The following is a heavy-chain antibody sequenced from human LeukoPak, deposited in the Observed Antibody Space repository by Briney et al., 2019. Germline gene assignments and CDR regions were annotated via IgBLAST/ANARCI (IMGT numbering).Heavy chain of an antibody. Sequence: PSETLSLTCTVSGGSISSGGYYWSWIRQHPGKGLEWIGYIYYSGSTYYNPSLKSRVTIPVDTSKNQFSLKLSSVTAADTAVYYCARGGEIAAAAFDYWGQGTLVTVSS. CDR3: ARGGEIAAAAFDY. J-gene: IGHJ4*02. V-gene: IGHV4-31*03. CDR1: GGSISSGGYY. CDR2: IYYSGST. D-gene: IGHD6-13*01.